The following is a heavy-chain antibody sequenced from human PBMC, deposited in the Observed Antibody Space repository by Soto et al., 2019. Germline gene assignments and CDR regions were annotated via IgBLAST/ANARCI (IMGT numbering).Heavy chain of an antibody. CDR2: ISYDGSNK. CDR3: AMEWNGGADY. D-gene: IGHD1-1*01. J-gene: IGHJ4*02. V-gene: IGHV3-30*03. CDR1: GFTFSSYG. Sequence: LRLSNAASGFTFSSYGMHWVRQAPGKGLEWVAVISYDGSNKYYADSVKCRFAISRDNSKNTRYLQMNSLRAEDTAVYYCAMEWNGGADYWGQGTLVTVSS.